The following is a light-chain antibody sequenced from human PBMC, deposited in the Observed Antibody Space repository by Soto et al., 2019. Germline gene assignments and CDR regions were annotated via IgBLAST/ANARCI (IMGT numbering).Light chain of an antibody. Sequence: EIVMPQSPATLSVSPGERATLSCRASQSVSSNLAWYQQKPGQAPRLLIYGASTRATGIPARFSGSRSGTEFTLTTSSLQSEDFPVYYCQQYNNWPRIFGQGTKVEI. CDR1: QSVSSN. V-gene: IGKV3-15*01. CDR2: GAS. CDR3: QQYNNWPRI. J-gene: IGKJ1*01.